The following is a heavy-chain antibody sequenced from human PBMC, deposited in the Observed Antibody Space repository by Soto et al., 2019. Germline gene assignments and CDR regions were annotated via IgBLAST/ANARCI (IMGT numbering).Heavy chain of an antibody. CDR3: ARLYLYYDILPGSQINGFPF. CDR2: IYYSGST. CDR1: CDSISSSY. D-gene: IGHD3-9*01. Sequence: SETLSLSCTVACDSISSSYWSWIRQSPGTGLEWIGYIYYSGSTNYNASLKSRVTISVDTSKNQFSLKLSSVTAADTAVYYCARLYLYYDILPGSQINGFPFWGQGTMGTVS. J-gene: IGHJ3*01. V-gene: IGHV4-59*01.